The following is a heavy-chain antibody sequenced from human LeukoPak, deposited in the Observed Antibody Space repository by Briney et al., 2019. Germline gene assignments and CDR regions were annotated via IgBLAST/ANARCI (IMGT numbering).Heavy chain of an antibody. CDR3: ARQGYSYGWWTKNWFDP. V-gene: IGHV4-61*02. CDR2: ISSSGST. Sequence: PSETLSLTCTVSGDSISSGDYYWSWIRQPAGKGLEWIGRISSSGSTNYNPSLKSRVTISVDTSKNQFSLKLSSVTAADTAVYYCARQGYSYGWWTKNWFDPWGRGTLVTVSS. CDR1: GDSISSGDYY. D-gene: IGHD5-18*01. J-gene: IGHJ5*02.